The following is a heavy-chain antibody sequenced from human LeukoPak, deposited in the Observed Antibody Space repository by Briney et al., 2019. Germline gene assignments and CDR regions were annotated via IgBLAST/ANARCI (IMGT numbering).Heavy chain of an antibody. Sequence: GESLKIPCKGSGYSFTSYWIGWVRQMPGKGLEWMGIIYPGDSDTRYSPSFQGQATISADKSISTAYLQWSSLKASDTAMYYCARRVAVAATGAFDIWGQGTMVTVSS. CDR1: GYSFTSYW. J-gene: IGHJ3*02. CDR3: ARRVAVAATGAFDI. D-gene: IGHD6-19*01. V-gene: IGHV5-51*01. CDR2: IYPGDSDT.